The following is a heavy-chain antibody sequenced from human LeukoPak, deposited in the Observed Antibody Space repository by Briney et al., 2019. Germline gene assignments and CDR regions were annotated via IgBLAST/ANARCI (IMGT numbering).Heavy chain of an antibody. V-gene: IGHV4-34*01. J-gene: IGHJ6*02. Sequence: SETLSLTCAVSGGSFSSYYWSWIRQTPEKGLEWIGEINHSGSTNYNPSLKSRVTISMDASRDHFSLRPSSVTAADTAVYYCARASCRFCCVDVWGQGTTVTVSS. CDR3: ARASCRFCCVDV. D-gene: IGHD3-3*01. CDR1: GGSFSSYY. CDR2: INHSGST.